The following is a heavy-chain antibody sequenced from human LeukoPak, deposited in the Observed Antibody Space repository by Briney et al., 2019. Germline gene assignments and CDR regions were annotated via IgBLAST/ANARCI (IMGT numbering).Heavy chain of an antibody. D-gene: IGHD6-13*01. CDR1: GFTFGDYY. CDR2: ISGSGITV. J-gene: IGHJ4*02. Sequence: GGSLRLSCAASGFTFGDYYMTWVRQAPGKGLEWVSCISGSGITVYYVDSVKGRFTISRDNAKNSLYLQMNSLGAEDTAVYFCARAEGIAAALYWGQGTLVTVSS. V-gene: IGHV3-11*04. CDR3: ARAEGIAAALY.